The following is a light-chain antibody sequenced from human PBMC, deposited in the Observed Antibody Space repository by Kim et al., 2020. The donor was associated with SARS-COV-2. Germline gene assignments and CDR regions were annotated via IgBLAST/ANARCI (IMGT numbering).Light chain of an antibody. V-gene: IGKV1-27*01. J-gene: IGKJ2*01. CDR3: QKYNSAPPA. Sequence: SASVGDRVTITCRASQGISDQLAWYQQKPGKAPKVLIYAASALQSGVPSRFSGSGSGSYFTLTISSLQPEDVATYYCQKYNSAPPAFGQGTKLEI. CDR2: AAS. CDR1: QGISDQ.